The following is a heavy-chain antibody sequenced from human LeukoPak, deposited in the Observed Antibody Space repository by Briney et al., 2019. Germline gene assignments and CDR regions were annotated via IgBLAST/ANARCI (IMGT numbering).Heavy chain of an antibody. V-gene: IGHV3-23*01. CDR1: GFTFSRYA. J-gene: IGHJ4*02. D-gene: IGHD3-22*01. Sequence: GGSLRLSCAASGFTFSRYAMSWVRQAPGKGLERVSAISGTGGSTYYADSVKGRFTISRDNSKNTLYLQMNSLRAEDTAVYYCAKTEAYYFDSSGNPYYFDYWGQGTLVTISS. CDR2: ISGTGGST. CDR3: AKTEAYYFDSSGNPYYFDY.